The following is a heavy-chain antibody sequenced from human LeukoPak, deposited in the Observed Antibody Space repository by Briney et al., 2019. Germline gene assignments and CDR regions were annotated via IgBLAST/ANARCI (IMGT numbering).Heavy chain of an antibody. CDR2: ISSSSSTI. Sequence: GGSLRLSCAASGFTFSSYSMNWVRQAPGKGVGCVSYISSSSSTIYYADSVKGRFTISRDNAKNSLYLQMNSMRAEDTAVYYCARDSYYDSSGYYYVDYWGQGTLVTVSS. D-gene: IGHD3-22*01. V-gene: IGHV3-48*01. CDR3: ARDSYYDSSGYYYVDY. J-gene: IGHJ4*02. CDR1: GFTFSSYS.